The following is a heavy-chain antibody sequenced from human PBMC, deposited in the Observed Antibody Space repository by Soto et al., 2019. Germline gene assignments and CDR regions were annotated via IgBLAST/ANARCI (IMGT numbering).Heavy chain of an antibody. Sequence: SETLSLTCTVSGGSISSSSYYWGWIRQPPGKGLEWIGSIYYSGSTYYNPSLKSRVTIPVDTSKNQFSLKLSSVTAADTAVYYCARQLGYCSSTSCYYYYYGMDVWGQGTTVTVSS. J-gene: IGHJ6*02. D-gene: IGHD2-2*01. CDR2: IYYSGST. CDR1: GGSISSSSYY. CDR3: ARQLGYCSSTSCYYYYYGMDV. V-gene: IGHV4-39*01.